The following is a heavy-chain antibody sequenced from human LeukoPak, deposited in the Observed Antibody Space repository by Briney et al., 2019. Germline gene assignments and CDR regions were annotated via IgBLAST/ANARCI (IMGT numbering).Heavy chain of an antibody. Sequence: SVKVSCKASGGTFSSYAISWVRQAPGQGLEWMGRIIPILGIANYAQKFQGRVTITADKSTSTAYMELSSLRSEDTAVYYCARAYYYDSSGYSTLGTFDYWGQGTLVTVSS. V-gene: IGHV1-69*04. D-gene: IGHD3-22*01. CDR1: GGTFSSYA. CDR2: IIPILGIA. J-gene: IGHJ4*02. CDR3: ARAYYYDSSGYSTLGTFDY.